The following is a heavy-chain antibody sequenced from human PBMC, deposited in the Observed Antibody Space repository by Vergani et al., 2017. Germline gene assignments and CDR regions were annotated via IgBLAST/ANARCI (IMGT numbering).Heavy chain of an antibody. V-gene: IGHV4-34*01. CDR2: IDHTGRP. CDR1: GGSFTSYH. D-gene: IGHD4-11*01. J-gene: IGHJ6*03. CDR3: ARVNTETNGQLYYYYYMDV. Sequence: QVQLQQWGGGLLKPSETLSLTCVVNGGSFTSYHWTWIRQSPGEGLEWVGHIDHTGRPDYNPSLKSRLTMSVDKYRNQFSLTLNAVTATDTAIYFCARVNTETNGQLYYYYYMDVWGQGTAVTVS.